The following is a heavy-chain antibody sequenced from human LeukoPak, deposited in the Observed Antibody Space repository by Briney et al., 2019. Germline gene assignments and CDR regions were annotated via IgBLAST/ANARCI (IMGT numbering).Heavy chain of an antibody. J-gene: IGHJ4*02. CDR1: GFTFNTYW. CDR3: ARDSDWILFDY. V-gene: IGHV3-74*03. CDR2: VHREGTTT. D-gene: IGHD3/OR15-3a*01. Sequence: PGGSLRLSCAASGFTFNTYWMHWVRQAPGKGLVWVARVHREGTTTAYADSVKGRFTISRDNAKNTLYLQMTNLRAEGTAVYYCARDSDWILFDYWGRGTLVTVSS.